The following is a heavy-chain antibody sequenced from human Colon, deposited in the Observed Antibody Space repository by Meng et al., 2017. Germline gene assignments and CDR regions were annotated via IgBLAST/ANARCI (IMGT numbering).Heavy chain of an antibody. CDR1: GDSVSSNTAA. J-gene: IGHJ4*02. D-gene: IGHD5-18*01. CDR2: TYYRSKWYN. V-gene: IGHV6-1*01. Sequence: QVQLQQSGPGLVKPSQTLHLTCVISGDSVSSNTAAWNWIRQSPSRGLEWLGRTYYRSKWYNEYAVSVKSRMIFNAVTSMNQISLQVNSVTPEDTAVYYCARDHGYSYGLPLDYWGQGILVTVSS. CDR3: ARDHGYSYGLPLDY.